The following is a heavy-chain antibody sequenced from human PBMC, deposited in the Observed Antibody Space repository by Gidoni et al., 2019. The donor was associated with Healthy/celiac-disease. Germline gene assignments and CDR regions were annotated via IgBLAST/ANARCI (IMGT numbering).Heavy chain of an antibody. V-gene: IGHV3-9*01. J-gene: IGHJ3*02. CDR3: AKDMWYPMANGAFDI. Sequence: EVQLVESGGGLVQPGRSLRPSCAASGFTFDDYAMHWVRQAPGKGLEWVSCISWNSGSIGYADSVKGRFTISRDNAKNSLYLQMNSLRAEDTALYYCAKDMWYPMANGAFDIWGQGTMVTVSS. CDR2: ISWNSGSI. CDR1: GFTFDDYA. D-gene: IGHD2-15*01.